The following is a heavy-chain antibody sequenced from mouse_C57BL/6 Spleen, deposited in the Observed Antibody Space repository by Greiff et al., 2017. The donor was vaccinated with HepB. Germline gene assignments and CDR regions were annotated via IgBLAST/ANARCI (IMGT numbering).Heavy chain of an antibody. CDR3: TRDGLGRYFDV. CDR1: GFTFSSYA. CDR2: ISSGGDYT. J-gene: IGHJ1*03. Sequence: EVMLVESGEGLVKPGGSLKLSCAASGFTFSSYAMSWVRQTPEKRLEWVAYISSGGDYTYYPDTVKGRFTISRDNGRNTLYLQMRSLKSEDTAMYYCTRDGLGRYFDVWGTGTTVTVSS. D-gene: IGHD4-1*01. V-gene: IGHV5-9-1*02.